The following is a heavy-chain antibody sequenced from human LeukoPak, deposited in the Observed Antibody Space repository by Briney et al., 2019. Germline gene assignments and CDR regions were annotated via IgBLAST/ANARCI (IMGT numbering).Heavy chain of an antibody. CDR1: GDSISSGGYS. V-gene: IGHV4-31*03. J-gene: IGHJ6*02. Sequence: PSQTLSLTCTVSGDSISSGGYSWSWIRQHPGKGLEWIGYIYYSGSTYYNPSLKSRVTISVDTSKNQFSLKLSSVTAADTAVYYRARDYATVTGYYGMDVWGQGTTVTVSS. CDR2: IYYSGST. CDR3: ARDYATVTGYYGMDV. D-gene: IGHD4-17*01.